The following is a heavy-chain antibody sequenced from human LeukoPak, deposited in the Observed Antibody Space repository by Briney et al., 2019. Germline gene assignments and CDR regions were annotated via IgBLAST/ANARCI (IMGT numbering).Heavy chain of an antibody. CDR3: ARNSGWDPFDY. V-gene: IGHV3-48*03. J-gene: IGHJ4*02. CDR1: GFTFSNYA. Sequence: GGSLRLSCAASGFTFSNYAMNWVRQAPGKGLEWVSYISSSGSTLYYADSVKGRFTISRDNAKNSLYLQMNSLRAEDTAVYYCARNSGWDPFDYWGQGTLVTVSS. CDR2: ISSSGSTL. D-gene: IGHD6-19*01.